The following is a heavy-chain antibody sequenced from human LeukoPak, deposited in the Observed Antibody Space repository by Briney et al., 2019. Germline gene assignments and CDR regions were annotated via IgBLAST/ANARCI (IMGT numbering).Heavy chain of an antibody. CDR1: GGSINSDY. CDR3: ARGHRLGYYFDY. CDR2: IYYSGST. Sequence: SETLSLTCTVSGGSINSDYWSWIRQPPGKGLEWIGYIYYSGSTNYNPSLKSRVAISVDTSKNQFSLKLSSVTAADTAVYYCARGHRLGYYFDYWGQGTLVTVSS. J-gene: IGHJ4*02. D-gene: IGHD3-10*01. V-gene: IGHV4-59*01.